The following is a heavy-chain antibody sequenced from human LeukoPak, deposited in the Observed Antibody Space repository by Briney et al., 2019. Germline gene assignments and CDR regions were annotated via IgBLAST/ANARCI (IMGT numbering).Heavy chain of an antibody. CDR2: MNPNSGNT. CDR1: GYTFTDYY. J-gene: IGHJ4*02. V-gene: IGHV1-8*02. Sequence: GASVKVSCKASGYTFTDYYLHWVRQAPGHGLEWMGWMNPNSGNTGYAQKFQGRVTMTRNTSISTAYMELSSLRSEDTAVYYCARVGWFGELIRWGQGTLVTVSS. CDR3: ARVGWFGELIR. D-gene: IGHD3-10*01.